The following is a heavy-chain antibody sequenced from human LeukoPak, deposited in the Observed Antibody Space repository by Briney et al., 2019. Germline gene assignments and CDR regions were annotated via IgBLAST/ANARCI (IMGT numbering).Heavy chain of an antibody. V-gene: IGHV3-21*01. J-gene: IGHJ4*02. CDR2: ISSSSDYI. CDR1: GFTFNNYN. D-gene: IGHD3-22*01. Sequence: PGGSLRLSCAASGFTFNNYNMNWVRQAPGKGLEWVSSISSSSDYIYYADSVKGRFTISRDNAKNSLYLQMSSLRVEDTAVYYCARQKYYYDSSGYGAFDYWGQGTLVTVSS. CDR3: ARQKYYYDSSGYGAFDY.